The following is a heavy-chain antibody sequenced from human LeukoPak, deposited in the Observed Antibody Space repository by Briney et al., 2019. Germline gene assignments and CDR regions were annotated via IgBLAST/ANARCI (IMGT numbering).Heavy chain of an antibody. CDR2: ISGSGGNT. CDR3: TRDLLAGDYSGSGNLGY. J-gene: IGHJ4*02. Sequence: GGSLRLSCAASGFTFRSYGMSWVRQAPGKGLEWVSVISGSGGNTDYADSVKGRFTISRDNSKNTLYLQMNSLKTEDTAVYYCTRDLLAGDYSGSGNLGYWGQGTLVTVSS. V-gene: IGHV3-23*01. CDR1: GFTFRSYG. D-gene: IGHD3-10*01.